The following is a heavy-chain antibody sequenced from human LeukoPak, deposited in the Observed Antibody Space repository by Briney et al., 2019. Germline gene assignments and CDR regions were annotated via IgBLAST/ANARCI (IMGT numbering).Heavy chain of an antibody. Sequence: SETLSLTCTVSGGSISSYYWSWIRQPPGKELEWIGYIYYSGSTNYNPSLKSRVTISVDTSKNQFSLKLSSVTAADTAVYYCARDLSPMVRGVIVDLDYYYGMDVWGQGTTVTVSS. D-gene: IGHD3-10*01. CDR3: ARDLSPMVRGVIVDLDYYYGMDV. CDR1: GGSISSYY. J-gene: IGHJ6*02. V-gene: IGHV4-59*01. CDR2: IYYSGST.